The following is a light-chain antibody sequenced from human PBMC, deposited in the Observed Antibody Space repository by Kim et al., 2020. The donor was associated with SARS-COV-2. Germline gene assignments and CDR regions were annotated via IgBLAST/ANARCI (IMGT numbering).Light chain of an antibody. J-gene: IGKJ4*01. CDR2: GAS. V-gene: IGKV3-20*01. CDR3: QQYGSSPPLT. CDR1: QSVSSSY. Sequence: EIVLTQSPGTLSLSPGERATLSCRASQSVSSSYLAWYQQKPGQAPMLLIYGASSRATGIPDTFSGSGSGTDFTLTISRLEPEDFAVYYCQQYGSSPPLTFGGGTKVDIK.